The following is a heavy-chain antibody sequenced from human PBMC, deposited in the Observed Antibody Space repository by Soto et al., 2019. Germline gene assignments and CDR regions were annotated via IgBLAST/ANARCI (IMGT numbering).Heavy chain of an antibody. CDR3: ARARVMAAPHYFDY. D-gene: IGHD3-16*01. V-gene: IGHV4-30-4*01. CDR1: GGSITSGDYY. CDR2: IYYSGTT. Sequence: QVQLQESGPGLVKPSQTLSLTCTVSGGSITSGDYYWNWLRQPPGKGLEWIGYIYYSGTTYYNPSLKSRVAISVDMSKNQFSLKLNSVTAADTAVYYCARARVMAAPHYFDYWGQGTLVTVSS. J-gene: IGHJ4*02.